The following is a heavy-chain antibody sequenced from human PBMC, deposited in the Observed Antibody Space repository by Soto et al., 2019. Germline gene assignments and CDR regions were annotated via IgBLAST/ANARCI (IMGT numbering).Heavy chain of an antibody. V-gene: IGHV3-74*01. CDR2: VHSGGSAT. Sequence: EVQLVESGGGLVQPGGSLRLSCTASGFTFTNYWMHGVLKAPGKGLVWVSHVHSGGSATSYADSVKGRFTISRDNAKNTVYLHMNSLRAEDTAVYYCARGGSGCFDIWGQGTMVTVSS. D-gene: IGHD6-19*01. CDR3: ARGGSGCFDI. J-gene: IGHJ3*02. CDR1: GFTFTNYW.